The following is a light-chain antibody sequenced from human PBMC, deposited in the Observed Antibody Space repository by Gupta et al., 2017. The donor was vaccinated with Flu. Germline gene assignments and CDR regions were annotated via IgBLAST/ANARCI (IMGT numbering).Light chain of an antibody. CDR3: GTWDNSLSAWV. J-gene: IGLJ3*02. CDR1: NIENNY. Sequence: NIENNYVAWYQHLPGTAPNLIIYETVKQPSGIPDRFSGSKSGTSATLGITGVQTGDEADYYCGTWDNSLSAWVFGGGTKLTVL. V-gene: IGLV1-51*02. CDR2: ETV.